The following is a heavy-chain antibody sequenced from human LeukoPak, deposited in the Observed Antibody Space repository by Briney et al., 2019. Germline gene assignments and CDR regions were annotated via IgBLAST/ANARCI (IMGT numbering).Heavy chain of an antibody. J-gene: IGHJ4*02. CDR3: ARGGAARPDY. CDR1: GFTFSNYD. Sequence: PGGSLRLSCAASGFTFSNYDMNWVRQAPGKGLERVSYISSSSSNIDYADSVKGRFTISRDNVKSLLCLQMNNLRVEDPSVYYCARGGAARPDYWGQGTLVTVSS. V-gene: IGHV3-48*04. D-gene: IGHD6-6*01. CDR2: ISSSSSNI.